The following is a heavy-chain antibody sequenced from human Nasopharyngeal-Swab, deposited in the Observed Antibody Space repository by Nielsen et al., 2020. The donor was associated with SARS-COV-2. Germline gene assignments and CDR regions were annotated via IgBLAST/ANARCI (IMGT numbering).Heavy chain of an antibody. CDR3: AREVASANKNAFGI. J-gene: IGHJ3*02. V-gene: IGHV4-30-4*01. CDR1: GGSISSGDYY. Sequence: SETLSLTCSVSGGSISSGDYYWSWIRQPPGKGLEWIGYIYSSANTYYNPSLKSRVNMSVDMSKNQFSLKLSSVTAADTAVYYCAREVASANKNAFGIWGQGTMVTVSS. D-gene: IGHD2/OR15-2a*01. CDR2: IYSSANT.